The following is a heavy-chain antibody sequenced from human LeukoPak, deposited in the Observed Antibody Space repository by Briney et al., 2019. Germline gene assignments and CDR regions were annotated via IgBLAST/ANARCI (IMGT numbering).Heavy chain of an antibody. D-gene: IGHD3-10*01. J-gene: IGHJ4*02. Sequence: GGSLRLSCAASGFTFSSYSMNWVRQAPGKELEWVSSISSSSSYIYYADSVKGRFTISGDNAKNSLYLQMNSLRAEDTAVYYSARGLELVRGYFDYWGQGTLVTVSS. CDR3: ARGLELVRGYFDY. CDR1: GFTFSSYS. CDR2: ISSSSSYI. V-gene: IGHV3-21*01.